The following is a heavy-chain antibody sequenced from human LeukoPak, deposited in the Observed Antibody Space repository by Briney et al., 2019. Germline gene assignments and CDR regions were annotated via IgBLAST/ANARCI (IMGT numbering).Heavy chain of an antibody. CDR2: TYYRSKWYN. CDR3: VSGYAFHI. Sequence: SQTLSLTCAISGDSVSRSDAAWNWTRLSPSRGLEWLGRTYYRSKWYNDYAVSLKSRITITPDTSKNQFSLQLNSVTPEDTAVYYCVSGYAFHIWGQGTMVTVSS. V-gene: IGHV6-1*01. CDR1: GDSVSRSDAA. J-gene: IGHJ3*02. D-gene: IGHD3-3*02.